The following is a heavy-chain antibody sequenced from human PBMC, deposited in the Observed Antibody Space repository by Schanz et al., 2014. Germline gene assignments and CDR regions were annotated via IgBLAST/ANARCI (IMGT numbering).Heavy chain of an antibody. D-gene: IGHD1-26*01. V-gene: IGHV3-48*02. J-gene: IGHJ4*02. CDR2: ISGSGNTI. CDR3: ARRYSGRYCFDY. Sequence: VQLVESGGGVVQPGRSLRLSCAASGFSFSTYAMHWVRQAPGKGLEWLSYISGSGNTIYYADSVKGRFTISRDNAKNSLSLQMDRLRDEDTAVYYCARRYSGRYCFDYWGQGTLVAVSS. CDR1: GFSFSTYA.